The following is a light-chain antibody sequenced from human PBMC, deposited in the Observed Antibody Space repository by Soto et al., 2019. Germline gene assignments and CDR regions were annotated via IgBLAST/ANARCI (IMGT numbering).Light chain of an antibody. CDR3: HHYGNSPGT. CDR1: QSVSNNY. J-gene: IGKJ2*01. CDR2: GAS. Sequence: EIVLTQSPGTLSLSPGERATLSCRASQSVSNNYLAWYQQKPGQAPRLLIYGASSRATGIPDRFSGSGSGTDFTLSISRLEPEDFAVYSCHHYGNSPGTFGQGTKLEIK. V-gene: IGKV3-20*01.